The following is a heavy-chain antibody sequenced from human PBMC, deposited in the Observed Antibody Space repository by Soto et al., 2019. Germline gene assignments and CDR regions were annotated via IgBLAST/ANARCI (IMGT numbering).Heavy chain of an antibody. CDR1: GGSISSGGYS. CDR3: ARSRPRTNWFDP. V-gene: IGHV4-30-2*01. Sequence: SLSLTCAVSGGSISSGGYSWSWIRQPPGKGLEWIGYIYHSGSTYYNPSLKSRVTISVDRSKNQFSLKLSSVTAADTAVYYCARSRPRTNWFDPWGQGTLVTVS. D-gene: IGHD1-1*01. CDR2: IYHSGST. J-gene: IGHJ5*02.